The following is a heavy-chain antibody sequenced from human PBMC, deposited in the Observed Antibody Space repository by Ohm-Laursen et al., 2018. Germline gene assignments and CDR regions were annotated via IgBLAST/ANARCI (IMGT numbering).Heavy chain of an antibody. CDR2: ISGSGGGT. CDR3: ARGPSGTATIG. J-gene: IGHJ4*02. V-gene: IGHV3-23*01. CDR1: GFTLSSYA. Sequence: SLRLSCAASGFTLSSYAMSWVRQAPGKGLEWVSAISGSGGGTYYADSVKGRFTISRDNSKNTLYLQMNSLRAEDTAVYYCARGPSGTATIGRGQGTLVTVSS. D-gene: IGHD5-24*01.